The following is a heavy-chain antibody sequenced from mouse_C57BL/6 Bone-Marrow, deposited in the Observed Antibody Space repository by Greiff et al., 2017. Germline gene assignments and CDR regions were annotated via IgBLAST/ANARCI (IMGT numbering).Heavy chain of an antibody. CDR3: ARGDSNDPHDYAMDD. J-gene: IGHJ4*01. Sequence: QVQLQQSGPGLVQPSQCLSITCTVSGFSLTSYGVHWVRQSPGKGLEWLGVIWSGGSTDYNADFISSLSISKEYSKSQVYFKMNSLQADDTAIYYCARGDSNDPHDYAMDDWGQGTSVTAAS. CDR2: IWSGGST. D-gene: IGHD2-12*01. V-gene: IGHV2-2*01. CDR1: GFSLTSYG.